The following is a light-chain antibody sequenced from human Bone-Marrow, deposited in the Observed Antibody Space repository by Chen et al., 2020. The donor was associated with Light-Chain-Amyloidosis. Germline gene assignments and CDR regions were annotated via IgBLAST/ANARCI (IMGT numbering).Light chain of an antibody. CDR2: AAS. CDR1: QSVTGSH. CDR3: QQYATSPWT. Sequence: EILLTQSLGTLSLSPGERVTLSCRASQSVTGSHLAWYQQKPGQAPRLLIYAASTRATGVPDRFRGSGSGTDFTLTISRLEPEDFAVYYCQQYATSPWTFGRGTKVEMK. V-gene: IGKV3-20*01. J-gene: IGKJ1*01.